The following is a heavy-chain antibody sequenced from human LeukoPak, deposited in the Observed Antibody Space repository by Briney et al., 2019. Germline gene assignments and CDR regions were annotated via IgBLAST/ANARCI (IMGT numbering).Heavy chain of an antibody. Sequence: GGSLRLSCAASGFTFSSYAMSWVRQAPGKGLVWVSAISGSGGSTYYADSVKGRFTISRDNSKNTLYLQMNSLRAEDTAVYYCAKASVPDILNWFDPWGQGTLVTVSS. CDR3: AKASVPDILNWFDP. CDR2: ISGSGGST. D-gene: IGHD2-15*01. V-gene: IGHV3-23*01. J-gene: IGHJ5*02. CDR1: GFTFSSYA.